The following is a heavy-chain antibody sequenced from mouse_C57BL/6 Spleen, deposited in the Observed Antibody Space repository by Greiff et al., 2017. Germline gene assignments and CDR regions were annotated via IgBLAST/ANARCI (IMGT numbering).Heavy chain of an antibody. CDR3: ARGGNYGYFDV. J-gene: IGHJ1*03. CDR1: GFTFSDYY. D-gene: IGHD1-1*02. Sequence: DVKLVESEGGLVQPGSSMKLSCTASGFTFSDYYMAWVRQVPEKGLEWVANINYDGSSTYYLDSLKSRFIISRDNAKNILYLQMSSLKSEDTATYYCARGGNYGYFDVWGTGTTVTVSS. V-gene: IGHV5-16*01. CDR2: INYDGSST.